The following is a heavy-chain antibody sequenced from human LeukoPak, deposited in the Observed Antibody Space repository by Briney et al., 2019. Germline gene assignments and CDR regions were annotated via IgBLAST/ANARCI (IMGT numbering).Heavy chain of an antibody. CDR1: GFTFSSYA. CDR3: ARPRLRYFDSRGDAFDI. Sequence: QPGGSLRLSCAASGFTFSSYAMSWVRQAPGKGLEWVSAISGSGGSTYYADSVKGRFTISRDNSKNTLYLQMNSLRAEDTAVYYCARPRLRYFDSRGDAFDIWGQGTMVTVSS. V-gene: IGHV3-23*01. J-gene: IGHJ3*02. CDR2: ISGSGGST. D-gene: IGHD3-9*01.